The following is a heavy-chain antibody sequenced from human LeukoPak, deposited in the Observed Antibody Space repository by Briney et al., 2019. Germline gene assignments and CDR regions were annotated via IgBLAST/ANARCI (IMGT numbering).Heavy chain of an antibody. J-gene: IGHJ4*02. CDR2: IYYSGNT. CDR1: GGSIISSSYY. Sequence: PSETLSLTCTVSGGSIISSSYYWGWIRQPPGKGLEWIGSIYYSGNTDYNPSLKSRVTISVDTSKNQFSLKLSSVTAADTAVYYCARFEVATIIRGDYWGQGTLVTVSS. D-gene: IGHD5-12*01. V-gene: IGHV4-39*07. CDR3: ARFEVATIIRGDY.